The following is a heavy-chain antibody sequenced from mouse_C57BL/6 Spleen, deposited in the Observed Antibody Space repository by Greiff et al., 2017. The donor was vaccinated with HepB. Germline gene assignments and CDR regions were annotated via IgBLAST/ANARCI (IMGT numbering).Heavy chain of an antibody. V-gene: IGHV5-6*01. Sequence: EVMLVESGGDLVKPGGSLKLSCAASGFTFSSYGMSWVRQTPDKRLEWVATISNGGRYTYYPDSVKGRLTISRDNAKNTVYLQMSSLKSEDTATYYCARHDTTVVARAWFAYWGQGTLAT. CDR1: GFTFSSYG. J-gene: IGHJ3*01. CDR2: ISNGGRYT. D-gene: IGHD1-1*01. CDR3: ARHDTTVVARAWFAY.